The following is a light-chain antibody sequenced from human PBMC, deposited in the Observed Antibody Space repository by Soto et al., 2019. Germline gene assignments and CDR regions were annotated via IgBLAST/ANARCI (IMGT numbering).Light chain of an antibody. Sequence: SVMTQSPLSLPVTPGEPASTSCRSSRSLLHSNGYSYLDWYLQKLGQSPQLLIYLGTNRASGVPDRFSGSGSGRDFTLKIRRVEAEEVGVYYCMQALQTPWTFGQGTKVDI. CDR2: LGT. J-gene: IGKJ1*01. CDR1: RSLLHSNGYSY. V-gene: IGKV2-28*01. CDR3: MQALQTPWT.